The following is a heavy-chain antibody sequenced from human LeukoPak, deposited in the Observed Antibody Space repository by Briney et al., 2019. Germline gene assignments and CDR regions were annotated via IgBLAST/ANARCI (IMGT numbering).Heavy chain of an antibody. CDR2: MNPNSGNT. Sequence: ASVKVSCKASGYTFTSYDINWVRQATGQGLEWMGWMNPNSGNTGYAQKFQGRVTMTRNTSISTAYMELSSLRSEDTAVYYCARGRRLGWFNQNYYFDYWGQGTLVTVSS. CDR1: GYTFTSYD. V-gene: IGHV1-8*01. CDR3: ARGRRLGWFNQNYYFDY. D-gene: IGHD2-15*01. J-gene: IGHJ4*02.